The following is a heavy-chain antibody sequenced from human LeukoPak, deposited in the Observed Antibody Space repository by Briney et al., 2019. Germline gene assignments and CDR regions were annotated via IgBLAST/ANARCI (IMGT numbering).Heavy chain of an antibody. CDR1: GFTFSSYG. V-gene: IGHV3-23*01. D-gene: IGHD3-22*01. Sequence: GGSLRLSCAASGFTFSSYGMSWVRQAPGKGLGWSFFITTSGATTSYADSVKGRFTISRNNPRNTLYMQMNSLRDEDTALYYCAIMHGYYDGSGYWVQWGQGTLVTVSS. CDR2: ITTSGATT. J-gene: IGHJ4*02. CDR3: AIMHGYYDGSGYWVQ.